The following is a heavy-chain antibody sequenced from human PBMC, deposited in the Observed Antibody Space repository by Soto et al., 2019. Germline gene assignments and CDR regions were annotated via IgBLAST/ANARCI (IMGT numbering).Heavy chain of an antibody. Sequence: SDTLSLICTVSGDSISSYYWSWIRQPPGKGLEWIGYIYYSGSTYYNPSLKSRVAISVDTSKNQFSLKLSSVTAADTAVYYCARQGSSSWYYYYYYGMDVCGQGTTVTVSS. V-gene: IGHV4-59*04. CDR2: IYYSGST. CDR3: ARQGSSSWYYYYYYGMDV. D-gene: IGHD6-13*01. CDR1: GDSISSYY. J-gene: IGHJ6*02.